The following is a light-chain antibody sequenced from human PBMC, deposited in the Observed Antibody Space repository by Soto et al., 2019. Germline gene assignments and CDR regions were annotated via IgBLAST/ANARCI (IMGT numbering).Light chain of an antibody. V-gene: IGKV2D-29*02. CDR1: QSFLHITGETF. Sequence: DVVMTQTPLSLSVAPGQPASISCKSSQSFLHITGETFLFWYLQKPGQSPQLLIYEVSTRVSGVPDRFSGSGSGTDFTLEISRVETDDVGIYYCMQSTQLPPTFGQGTRLGIE. CDR2: EVS. CDR3: MQSTQLPPT. J-gene: IGKJ5*01.